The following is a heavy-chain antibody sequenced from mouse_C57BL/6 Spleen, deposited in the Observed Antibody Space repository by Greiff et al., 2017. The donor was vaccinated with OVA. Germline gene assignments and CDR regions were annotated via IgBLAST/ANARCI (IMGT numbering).Heavy chain of an antibody. D-gene: IGHD1-1*01. CDR3: TREPYYYGSSHWYFDV. CDR2: ISSGGDYI. CDR1: GFTFSSYA. J-gene: IGHJ1*03. Sequence: EVQLVESGEGLVKPGGSLKLSCAASGFTFSSYAMSWVRQTPEKRLEWVAYISSGGDYIYYADTVKGRFTISRDNARNTLYLQMSSLKSEDTALYYCTREPYYYGSSHWYFDVWGTGTTVTVSS. V-gene: IGHV5-9-1*02.